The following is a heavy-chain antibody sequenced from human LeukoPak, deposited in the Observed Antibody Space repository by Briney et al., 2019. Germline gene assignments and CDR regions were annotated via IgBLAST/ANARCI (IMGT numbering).Heavy chain of an antibody. V-gene: IGHV7-4-1*02. CDR3: ARAHAHDYGGNSVSGY. CDR1: GYTFTGYY. D-gene: IGHD4-23*01. CDR2: INTNTGNP. J-gene: IGHJ4*02. Sequence: ASVKVSCKASGYTFTGYYMHWVRQPPGQGLEWMGWINTNTGNPTYAQGFTGRFVFSLDTSVSTAYLQISSLKAEDTAVYYCARAHAHDYGGNSVSGYWGQGTLVTVSS.